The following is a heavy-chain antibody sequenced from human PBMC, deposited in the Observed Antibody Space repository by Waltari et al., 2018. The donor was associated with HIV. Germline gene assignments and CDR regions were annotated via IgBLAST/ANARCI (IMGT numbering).Heavy chain of an antibody. CDR1: GFTLTSVW. D-gene: IGHD3-10*01. V-gene: IGHV3-15*01. CDR2: IKTKGDGGAT. CDR3: TSEEDYGSGSHFDY. Sequence: ELQLVESGGDLLKSGGGLRLSCAAPGFTLTSVWMSWVRQAPGNGLKWVGRIKTKGDGGATDYAAAVKGRFTISRDDSKNTVYLQMNSLKIEDTAVYYCTSEEDYGSGSHFDYWGQGTLVTVSS. J-gene: IGHJ4*02.